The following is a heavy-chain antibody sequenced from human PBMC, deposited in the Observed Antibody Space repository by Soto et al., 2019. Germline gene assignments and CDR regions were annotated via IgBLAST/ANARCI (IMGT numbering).Heavy chain of an antibody. CDR3: ARTATTHGPYYYGMDV. V-gene: IGHV1-46*01. D-gene: IGHD2-8*01. CDR1: GYTFTSYY. CDR2: INPSGGST. J-gene: IGHJ6*02. Sequence: ASVKVSCKASGYTFTSYYMHWVRQAPGQGLEWMGIINPSGGSTSYAQKFQGRVTMTRDTSTSTVYMELSSLRSEDTAVYYCARTATTHGPYYYGMDVWGQGTTVTVSS.